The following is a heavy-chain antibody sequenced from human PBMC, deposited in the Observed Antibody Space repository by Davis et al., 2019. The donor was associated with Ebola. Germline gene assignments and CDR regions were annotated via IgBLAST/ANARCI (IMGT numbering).Heavy chain of an antibody. V-gene: IGHV1-69*13. J-gene: IGHJ6*02. Sequence: SVKVSCKTSGGTFSSRAISWVRQAPGQGLEWMGGIVPQFRTTNYAQNFQGRVTITADDSTSTAYMELSSLTSEDTALYYCARGPRSNYGYYYGMDVWGQGTTVTVSS. CDR3: ARGPRSNYGYYYGMDV. CDR2: IVPQFRTT. D-gene: IGHD4-11*01. CDR1: GGTFSSRA.